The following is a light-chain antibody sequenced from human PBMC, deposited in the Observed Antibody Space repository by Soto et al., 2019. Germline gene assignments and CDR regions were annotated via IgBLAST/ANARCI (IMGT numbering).Light chain of an antibody. V-gene: IGLV2-14*03. Sequence: QSVLGHPASVFWSPGHSITISCTGTSSDVGGYNFVSWYQQLPGKAPKLMIYEVTSRPSGVSNRFSGSKSGNTASLTISGLQPEEEAEYYCSSYTTSSNVVFGTGTKVTVL. CDR2: EVT. CDR3: SSYTTSSNVV. J-gene: IGLJ1*01. CDR1: SSDVGGYNF.